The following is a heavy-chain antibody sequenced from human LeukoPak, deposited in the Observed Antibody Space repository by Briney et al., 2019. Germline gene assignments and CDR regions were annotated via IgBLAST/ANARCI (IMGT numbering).Heavy chain of an antibody. CDR1: GGSFSGYY. J-gene: IGHJ4*02. CDR3: ARGRRVYGAKTFDY. D-gene: IGHD4-17*01. CDR2: INHSGST. Sequence: SPSETLSLTCAVYGGSFSGYYWSWIRQPPGKGLEWIGEINHSGSTNYNPSLKSRVTISVDTSKNQFSLKLSSVTAADTAVYYCARGRRVYGAKTFDYWGQGTLVTVSS. V-gene: IGHV4-34*01.